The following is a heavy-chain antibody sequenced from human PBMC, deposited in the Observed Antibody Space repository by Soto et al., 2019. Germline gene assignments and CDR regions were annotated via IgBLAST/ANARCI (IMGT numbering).Heavy chain of an antibody. CDR3: ASSSLYYYYYYMDV. CDR2: INHSGST. D-gene: IGHD6-6*01. Sequence: QVQLQQCGAGLLKPSETLSLTCAVYGGSFSGYYLSWIRQPPGKGLEWIGQINHSGSTNYNPPLKSRXXXXXXXXXXXXXXXXXXXXXXXTAVYYCASSSLYYYYYYMDVWGKGTTVTVSS. J-gene: IGHJ6*03. V-gene: IGHV4-34*01. CDR1: GGSFSGYY.